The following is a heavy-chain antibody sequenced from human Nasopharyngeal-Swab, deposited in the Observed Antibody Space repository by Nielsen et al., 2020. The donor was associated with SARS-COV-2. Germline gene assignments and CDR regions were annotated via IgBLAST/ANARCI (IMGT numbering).Heavy chain of an antibody. J-gene: IGHJ4*02. V-gene: IGHV3-30*03. CDR2: IAHDASNE. CDR3: ARDAPAHYGAFY. Sequence: GGSLRLSCAASGFSSSSFGMHWVRQAPGKGLEWVAFIAHDASNEYYGDSVKGRFSISRDSSKNTLYLQMDSLRGEDTAVYYCARDAPAHYGAFYWGRGTLVTVSS. D-gene: IGHD4-17*01. CDR1: GFSSSSFG.